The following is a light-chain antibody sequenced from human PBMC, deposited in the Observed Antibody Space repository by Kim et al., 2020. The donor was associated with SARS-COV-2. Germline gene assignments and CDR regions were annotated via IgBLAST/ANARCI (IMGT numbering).Light chain of an antibody. V-gene: IGKV1-39*01. CDR3: QQSNSTPLT. J-gene: IGKJ4*01. CDR2: AAS. CDR1: QSISTN. Sequence: ASVGDKVTITCRASQSISTNLNWYQQKSGKAPKLLIYAASSLQGGVPSRFSGSGSGTDFTLTISSLQPEDSATYYCQQSNSTPLTFGGGTRVEI.